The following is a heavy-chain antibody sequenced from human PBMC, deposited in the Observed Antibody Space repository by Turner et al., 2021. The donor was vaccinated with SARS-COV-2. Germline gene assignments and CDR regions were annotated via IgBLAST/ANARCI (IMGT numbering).Heavy chain of an antibody. J-gene: IGHJ3*02. CDR2: IDTGDSYT. CDR3: ARLSAIRGTTRGDAFDI. CDR1: GYNFANYW. Sequence: EVQLVQSGPEVKKPGESLKISCQASGYNFANYWIAWVRQMPGKGLEWMGRIDTGDSYTNYGPSFQGHVIISVDRSISTAYLQWSSLKASDTAIYYCARLSAIRGTTRGDAFDIWGQGTAV. D-gene: IGHD1-7*01. V-gene: IGHV5-10-1*03.